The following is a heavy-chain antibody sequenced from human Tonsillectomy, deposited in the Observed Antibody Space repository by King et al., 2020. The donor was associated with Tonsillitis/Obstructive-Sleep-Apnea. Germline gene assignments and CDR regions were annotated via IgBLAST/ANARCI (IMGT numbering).Heavy chain of an antibody. D-gene: IGHD3-9*01. V-gene: IGHV1-69*17. J-gene: IGHJ4*02. CDR3: ARPARPDSLTGYDDY. CDR1: GGIFSSYA. CDR2: IFPMFGIV. Sequence: GQLVQSGAEVKRPGSSVKVSCKASGGIFSSYAINWVRQAPGQGLAWMGGIFPMFGIVNYAQKFQGRVTITADKSTSTAYMELRSLTSEDTAVYYCARPARPDSLTGYDDYWGRGTLVTVSS.